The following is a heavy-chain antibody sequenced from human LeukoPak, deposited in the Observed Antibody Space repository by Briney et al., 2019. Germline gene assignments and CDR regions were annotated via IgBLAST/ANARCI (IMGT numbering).Heavy chain of an antibody. CDR2: ISGSVSTT. V-gene: IGHV3-11*01. Sequence: GGSLRLSCAASGFTFSDYYMSWIRQAPGTGLEWVSYISGSVSTTYHADSVKGRFTISRDNAKNSLYLQMNSLRAEDTAVYYCARVGITMVRGVIYVDYWGQGTLVTVSS. J-gene: IGHJ4*02. CDR3: ARVGITMVRGVIYVDY. D-gene: IGHD3-10*01. CDR1: GFTFSDYY.